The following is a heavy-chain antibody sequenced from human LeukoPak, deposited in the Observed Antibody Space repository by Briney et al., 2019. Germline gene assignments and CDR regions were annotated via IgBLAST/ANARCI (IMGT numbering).Heavy chain of an antibody. J-gene: IGHJ5*02. CDR3: ARGAQIAAAGLSNWFDP. CDR1: GFTFSSYG. CDR2: IRYDGSKK. D-gene: IGHD6-13*01. Sequence: GGSLRLSCAASGFTFSSYGMHWVRQAPGKGLEWVAFIRYDGSKKYNADSVKGRFTISRENAKNSLYLQMNSLRAGDTAVYYCARGAQIAAAGLSNWFDPWGQGTLVTVSS. V-gene: IGHV3-30*02.